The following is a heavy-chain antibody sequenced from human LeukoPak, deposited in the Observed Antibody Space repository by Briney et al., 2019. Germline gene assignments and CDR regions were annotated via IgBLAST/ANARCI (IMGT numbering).Heavy chain of an antibody. V-gene: IGHV3-53*01. D-gene: IGHD5-24*01. CDR3: ARDRGPTRAFDI. CDR2: IYSGVPT. CDR1: GFTVSSNY. Sequence: GGSLRLSCAASGFTVSSNYMSWVRQAPGKGLEWVSVIYSGVPTYYADSVKGRFTISRDNSKNTLYLQMNGLRAEDTAVYYCARDRGPTRAFDIWGQGTMVTVS. J-gene: IGHJ3*02.